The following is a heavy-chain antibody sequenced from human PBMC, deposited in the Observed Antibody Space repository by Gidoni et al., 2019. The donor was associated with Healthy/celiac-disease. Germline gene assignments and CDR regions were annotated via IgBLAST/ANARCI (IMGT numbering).Heavy chain of an antibody. D-gene: IGHD6-19*01. Sequence: EVQLLESGGGLVQPGGSLRLSCAASGFTFSSYAMSWVRQAPGKGLEWVSAISGSGGSTYYADSVKGRFTISRDNSKNTLYLQMNSLRAEDTAVYYCAKEGSIAVAGTYYYYYGMDVWGQGTTVTVSS. CDR2: ISGSGGST. CDR3: AKEGSIAVAGTYYYYYGMDV. CDR1: GFTFSSYA. V-gene: IGHV3-23*01. J-gene: IGHJ6*02.